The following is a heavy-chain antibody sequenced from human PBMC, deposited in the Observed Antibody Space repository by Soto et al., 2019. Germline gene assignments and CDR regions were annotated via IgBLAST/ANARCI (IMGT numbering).Heavy chain of an antibody. J-gene: IGHJ6*02. CDR1: GFTFSRHA. V-gene: IGHV3-30-3*02. CDR3: AKPKVVTAPYGMDV. Sequence: PGGSLRLSCEGSGFTFSRHALHWVRQAPGKGLEWVAVVSKDGSVKYWIESVKGRFTLSRDNSKNTLYLQMNSLRAEDTAVYYCAKPKVVTAPYGMDVWGQGTTVTAP. D-gene: IGHD2-21*02. CDR2: VSKDGSVK.